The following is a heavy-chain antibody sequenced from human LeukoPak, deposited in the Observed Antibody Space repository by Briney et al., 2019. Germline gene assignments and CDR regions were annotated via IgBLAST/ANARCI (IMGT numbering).Heavy chain of an antibody. D-gene: IGHD3-10*01. J-gene: IGHJ6*02. Sequence: ASVKVSCTASGYTFTGYYMHWVRQAPGQGLEWIGWINPNSGGTNYAQTLQGRVTMTRDTSISTAYMELSRLRSDDTAVYCCARDSGSPGYCCGMDVWGQGTTVTVSS. CDR1: GYTFTGYY. CDR3: ARDSGSPGYCCGMDV. CDR2: INPNSGGT. V-gene: IGHV1-2*02.